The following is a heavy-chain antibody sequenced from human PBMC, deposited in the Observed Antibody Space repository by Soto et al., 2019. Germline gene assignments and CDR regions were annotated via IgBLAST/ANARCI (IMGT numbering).Heavy chain of an antibody. Sequence: ASVKVSCKVSGYTLTELSMHWVRQAPGKGLEWMGGFDPEDGETIYAQKFQGRVTMNEDTSTDTAYMELSSLRSEDTAVYYCATAPRYGSGSYYRWGQGTLVTVSS. CDR3: ATAPRYGSGSYYR. V-gene: IGHV1-24*01. CDR2: FDPEDGET. CDR1: GYTLTELS. J-gene: IGHJ4*02. D-gene: IGHD3-10*01.